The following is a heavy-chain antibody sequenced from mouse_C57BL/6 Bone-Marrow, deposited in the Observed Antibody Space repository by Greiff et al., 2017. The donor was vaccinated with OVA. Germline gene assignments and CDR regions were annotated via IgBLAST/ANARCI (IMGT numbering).Heavy chain of an antibody. D-gene: IGHD1-1*01. CDR2: IWSGGST. V-gene: IGHV2-2*01. Sequence: VKLVESGPGLVQPSQSLSITCTVSGFSLTSYGVHWVRQSPGKGLEWLGVIWSGGSTDYNAAFISRLSISKDNSKSQVFFKMNSLQADDTAIYYCAREGTTVVARRYFDVWGTGTTVTVSS. CDR3: AREGTTVVARRYFDV. J-gene: IGHJ1*03. CDR1: GFSLTSYG.